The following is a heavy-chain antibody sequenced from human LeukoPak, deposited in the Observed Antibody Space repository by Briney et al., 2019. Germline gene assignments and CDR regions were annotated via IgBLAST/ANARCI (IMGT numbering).Heavy chain of an antibody. CDR1: GYTFTSYG. CDR2: ISGYNGDT. Sequence: ASVKVSCKASGYTFTSYGISWVRQAPRQGLEWMGWISGYNGDTNYAQKLQGRVTMTTDTSTSTAYMELRGRTSDDTAVYYCARDRGYSYGYDYWGQGTLVTVSS. V-gene: IGHV1-18*01. D-gene: IGHD5-18*01. J-gene: IGHJ4*02. CDR3: ARDRGYSYGYDY.